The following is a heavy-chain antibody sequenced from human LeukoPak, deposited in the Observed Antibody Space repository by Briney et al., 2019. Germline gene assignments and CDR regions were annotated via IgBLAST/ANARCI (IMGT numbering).Heavy chain of an antibody. D-gene: IGHD3-10*01. CDR1: GFTFSSYS. CDR2: ISSSSSYI. J-gene: IGHJ4*02. CDR3: ARDLRLLWFGEFTTPGDY. V-gene: IGHV3-21*01. Sequence: PGGSLRLSCAASGFTFSSYSMNWVRQAPGKGLEWVSSISSSSSYIYYADSVKGRFTISRDNAKNSLFLQMNSLRVEDTAAYSCARDLRLLWFGEFTTPGDYWGQGTLVTVSS.